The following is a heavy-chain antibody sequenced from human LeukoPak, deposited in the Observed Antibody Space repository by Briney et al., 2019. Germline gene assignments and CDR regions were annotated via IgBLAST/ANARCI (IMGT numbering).Heavy chain of an antibody. CDR3: ARDLLGCSSTSCRPYNWFDP. Sequence: ASVKVSGKASGYTFTSYGISWVRQAPGQGLEWMGWISAYNGNTNYAQKLQGRVTMTTDTSTSTAYMELRSLRPDDTAVYYCARDLLGCSSTSCRPYNWFDPWGQGTLVTVSS. D-gene: IGHD2-2*01. CDR1: GYTFTSYG. J-gene: IGHJ5*02. V-gene: IGHV1-18*04. CDR2: ISAYNGNT.